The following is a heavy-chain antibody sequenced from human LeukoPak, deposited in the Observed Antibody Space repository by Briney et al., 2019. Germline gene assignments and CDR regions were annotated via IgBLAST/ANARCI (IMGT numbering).Heavy chain of an antibody. CDR3: ARGIAAADYYFDY. Sequence: GASVKVSCKASGGTFSSYAISWVRQAPGQGLEWMGGIIPIFGTANYAQKFQGRVTINADESTSTAYMELSSLRSEDTAVYYCARGIAAADYYFDYWGQGTLVTVSS. V-gene: IGHV1-69*13. D-gene: IGHD6-13*01. CDR1: GGTFSSYA. J-gene: IGHJ4*02. CDR2: IIPIFGTA.